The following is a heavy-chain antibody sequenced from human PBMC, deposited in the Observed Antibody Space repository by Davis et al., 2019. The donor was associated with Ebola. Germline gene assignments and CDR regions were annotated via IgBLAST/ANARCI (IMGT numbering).Heavy chain of an antibody. Sequence: ASVKVSCKASGYTFTGFYMHWVRQAPGQGLEWMGRINPNFGGKIYAQKFQDRVTLTIDTSINTAYMELKSLRSDDTAVYYCARDLDHFDFWGQGTLVTVSS. J-gene: IGHJ4*02. CDR2: INPNFGGK. CDR3: ARDLDHFDF. V-gene: IGHV1-2*06. CDR1: GYTFTGFY. D-gene: IGHD1-1*01.